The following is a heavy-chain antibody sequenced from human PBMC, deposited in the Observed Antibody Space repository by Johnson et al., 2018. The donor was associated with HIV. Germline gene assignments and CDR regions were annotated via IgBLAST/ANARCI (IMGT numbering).Heavy chain of an antibody. CDR2: IKQDGSEK. CDR3: AREYYYDSSGTPVFDI. V-gene: IGHV3-7*01. CDR1: GFTFSSYW. D-gene: IGHD3-22*01. J-gene: IGHJ3*02. Sequence: VRLVESGGGLVQPGGSLRLSCAASGFTFSSYWMSWVRQAPGKGLEWVANIKQDGSEKYYVDSVKGRFTISRDNAKNSLYLQMNSLRAEDTAVYYCAREYYYDSSGTPVFDIWGQGTMVTVSS.